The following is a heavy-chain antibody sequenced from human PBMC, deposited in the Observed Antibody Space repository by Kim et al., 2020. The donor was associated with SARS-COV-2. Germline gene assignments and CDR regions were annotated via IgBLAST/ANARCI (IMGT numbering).Heavy chain of an antibody. CDR2: INPSGGST. V-gene: IGHV1-46*01. CDR3: ARDGNGLWSYPYMHGMDV. D-gene: IGHD3-10*01. Sequence: ASVKVSCKASGYTFTSHYMHWVRQAPGQGLEWMGIINPSGGSTSYAQKFQGRVTMTRDTSTSTVYMELSSLRSEDTAVYYCARDGNGLWSYPYMHGMDVGGQGTTVTVPS. J-gene: IGHJ6*02. CDR1: GYTFTSHY.